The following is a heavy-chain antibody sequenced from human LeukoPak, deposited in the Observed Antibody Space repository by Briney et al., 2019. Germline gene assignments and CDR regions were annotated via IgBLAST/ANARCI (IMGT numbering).Heavy chain of an antibody. J-gene: IGHJ5*02. CDR1: GYPFTSYD. Sequence: GASVKVSCKASGYPFTSYDLNWVRQAPGQGLEWVACMNEKGGTEDYAPKFQGRVTMTRNTSIRTAYMELSSPRPEETAVYYCARLPGYFGASWGEGTLVTVSS. V-gene: IGHV1-8*01. CDR2: MNEKGGTE. CDR3: ARLPGYFGAS. D-gene: IGHD4/OR15-4a*01.